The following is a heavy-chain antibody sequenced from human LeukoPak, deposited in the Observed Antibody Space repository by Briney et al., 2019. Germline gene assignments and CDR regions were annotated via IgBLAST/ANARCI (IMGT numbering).Heavy chain of an antibody. J-gene: IGHJ4*02. D-gene: IGHD5-12*01. Sequence: SETLSLTCTISDGSISSYYWNWIRQSPGKGLEWIGHIHYSGSTHYNPSLQSRVSISIDTSKKHFSLNLRSVTAVGTAVYYCARWGHFDTSGYFVVDYWGQGTLVTVSS. CDR2: IHYSGST. CDR3: ARWGHFDTSGYFVVDY. CDR1: DGSISSYY. V-gene: IGHV4-59*01.